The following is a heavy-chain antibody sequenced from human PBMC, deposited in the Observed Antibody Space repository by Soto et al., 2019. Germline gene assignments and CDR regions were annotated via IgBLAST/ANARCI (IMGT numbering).Heavy chain of an antibody. CDR1: GFTFSSYA. D-gene: IGHD2-8*01. CDR2: ISYDGSNK. J-gene: IGHJ6*02. Sequence: QVQLVESGGGVVQPGRSLRLSCAASGFTFSSYAMHWVRQAPGKGLERVAVISYDGSNKYYADSVKGRFTISRDNSKNTLYLQMNSLRAEDTAVYYCARDRYIVLMVYATYYYYYGMDVWGQGTTVTVSS. V-gene: IGHV3-30-3*01. CDR3: ARDRYIVLMVYATYYYYYGMDV.